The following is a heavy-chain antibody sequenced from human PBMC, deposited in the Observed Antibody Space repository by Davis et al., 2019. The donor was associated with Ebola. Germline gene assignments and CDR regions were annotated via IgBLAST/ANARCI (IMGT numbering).Heavy chain of an antibody. CDR2: INPNDGRT. CDR1: GYTFTNYY. V-gene: IGHV1-46*03. D-gene: IGHD5-12*01. CDR3: TTPGGQGRGYDVFDI. J-gene: IGHJ3*02. Sequence: AASVTVSCKASGYTFTNYYMHWVRQAPGQGLEWMGMINPNDGRTIYAQKFQGRVTVTRDTSTTTVYMDLSSLRSEDTALYYCTTPGGQGRGYDVFDIWGQGTMVTVSS.